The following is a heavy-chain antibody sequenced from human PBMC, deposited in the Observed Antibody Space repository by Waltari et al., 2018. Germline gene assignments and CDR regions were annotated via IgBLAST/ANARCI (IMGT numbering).Heavy chain of an antibody. V-gene: IGHV4-34*01. D-gene: IGHD3-22*01. CDR3: ARPMYHYDSSGYGEGFDY. CDR2: INHRGST. CDR1: GGSFSGYY. Sequence: QVQLQQWGTGLLKPSETLSLTCAVYGGSFSGYYWSWIRQPPGKGLEWIGEINHRGSTNYNPSLKSRVTISVDTSKNQFSLKLSSVTAADTAVYYCARPMYHYDSSGYGEGFDYWGQGTLLTVSS. J-gene: IGHJ4*02.